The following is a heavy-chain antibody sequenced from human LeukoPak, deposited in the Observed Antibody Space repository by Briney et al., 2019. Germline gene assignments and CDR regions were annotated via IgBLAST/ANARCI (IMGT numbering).Heavy chain of an antibody. CDR3: ARGPDFWSGYPTYFDY. J-gene: IGHJ4*02. D-gene: IGHD3-3*01. CDR2: INHSGST. CDR1: GGSFSGYY. V-gene: IGHV4-34*01. Sequence: PSETLSLTCAVYGGSFSGYYWSWIRQPPGKGLEWIGEINHSGSTNYNPSLKSRVTISVDTSKNQFSLKLSSVTAAGTAVYYCARGPDFWSGYPTYFDYWGQGTLVTVSS.